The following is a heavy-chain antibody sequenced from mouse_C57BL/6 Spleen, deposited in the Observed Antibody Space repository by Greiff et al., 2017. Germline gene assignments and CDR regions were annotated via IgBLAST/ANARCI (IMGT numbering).Heavy chain of an antibody. Sequence: QVHVKQSGPELVKPGASVKLSCTASGYAFSSSWMNWVKQGPGKGLEWIGRIYPGDGDTNYNGKFKGKATLTADKSSSTAYMQHSSLTSEDSAVYFCVHYSGSPAFDYWGQGTTLTVSS. D-gene: IGHD1-1*01. CDR3: VHYSGSPAFDY. J-gene: IGHJ2*01. V-gene: IGHV1-82*01. CDR2: IYPGDGDT. CDR1: GYAFSSSW.